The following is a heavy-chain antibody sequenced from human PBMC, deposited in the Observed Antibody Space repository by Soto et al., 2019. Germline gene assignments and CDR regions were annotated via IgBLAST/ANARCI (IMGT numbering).Heavy chain of an antibody. D-gene: IGHD2-2*01. Sequence: QVQLVQSGAEVKKPGSSVKVSCKASGGTFSSYAISWVRQAPGQGLEWMGGIIPIFGTANYAQKFQGRVTIPADESTSTAYMELSSLRSEDTAVYYCARVHLGYCSSTSCRSNYYYYGMDVWGQGTTVTVSS. V-gene: IGHV1-69*01. CDR1: GGTFSSYA. CDR2: IIPIFGTA. CDR3: ARVHLGYCSSTSCRSNYYYYGMDV. J-gene: IGHJ6*02.